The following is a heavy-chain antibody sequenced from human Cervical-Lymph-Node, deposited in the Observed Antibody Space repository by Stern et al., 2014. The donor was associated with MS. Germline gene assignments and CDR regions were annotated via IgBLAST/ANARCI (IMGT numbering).Heavy chain of an antibody. V-gene: IGHV4-4*02. D-gene: IGHD2/OR15-2a*01. CDR1: GGSVSSTNW. J-gene: IGHJ2*01. CDR3: ARERQQYCNSEGCSYWYFDL. CDR2: IYHSGAS. Sequence: QVQLQESGPGLVKPSGTLSLTCAVSGGSVSSTNWWSWVRQSPGKGLEWIGNIYHSGASNYRPSLRSRVSISLDNSQKHLSLHLPPVTAADTAVYYCARERQQYCNSEGCSYWYFDLWGRGTLVTVSS.